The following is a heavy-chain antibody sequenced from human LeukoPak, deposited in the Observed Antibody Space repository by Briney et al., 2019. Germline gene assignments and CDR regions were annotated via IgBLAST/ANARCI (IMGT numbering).Heavy chain of an antibody. Sequence: GGSLRLSCAASGFTFSSYAMHWVRQAPGKGLEWVAAISHDGSNEYYADSVKGRFTISRDNSKNTLYLQMNSLRAEDTAVYNCARGRNIVASSGYFDYWGQGTLVTVSS. J-gene: IGHJ4*02. CDR1: GFTFSSYA. V-gene: IGHV3-30-3*01. CDR2: ISHDGSNE. CDR3: ARGRNIVASSGYFDY. D-gene: IGHD5-12*01.